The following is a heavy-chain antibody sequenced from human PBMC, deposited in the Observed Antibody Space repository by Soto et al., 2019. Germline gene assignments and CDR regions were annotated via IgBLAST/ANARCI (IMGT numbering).Heavy chain of an antibody. CDR1: LFTFSGSA. CDR3: AREKGSSGFEP. D-gene: IGHD6-6*01. J-gene: IGHJ5*02. V-gene: IGHV3-72*01. Sequence: PVWSLRLSCSASLFTFSGSAIHWVLHTSGKGLEWVGRSRNKANSYTTEYAASVKGRFTISRDDSKNSLYLQMNSLKIEDTAVYYCAREKGSSGFEPWGQGTLVTVSS. CDR2: SRNKANSYTT.